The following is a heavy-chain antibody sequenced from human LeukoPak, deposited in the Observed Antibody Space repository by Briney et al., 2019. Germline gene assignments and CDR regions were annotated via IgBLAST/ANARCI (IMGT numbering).Heavy chain of an antibody. J-gene: IGHJ6*02. CDR2: ISGNGATT. Sequence: GGSLRLSCAASGFIFSNFAMTWVRQAPGKGLEWVSTISGNGATTFYADSVKGRFTISRDNSKNTLYLQMNSLRAEDTAVYYCARDSDIDGMDVWGQGTTVTVSS. D-gene: IGHD3-10*01. CDR3: ARDSDIDGMDV. V-gene: IGHV3-23*01. CDR1: GFIFSNFA.